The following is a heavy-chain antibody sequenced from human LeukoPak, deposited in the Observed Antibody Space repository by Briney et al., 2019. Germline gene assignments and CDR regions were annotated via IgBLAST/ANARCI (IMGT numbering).Heavy chain of an antibody. V-gene: IGHV3-7*04. Sequence: GGSLRLSCAASGFTFSNNRMIWVCQGPGQGLEWVGIVKEDGSEKYYVDSVKGRFTISRDNAKNSVYLQMNSLRDEDTAVYYWGRQYCSGGGCYSAFDVWGQGTMVTVSS. CDR1: GFTFSNNR. CDR2: VKEDGSEK. J-gene: IGHJ3*01. CDR3: GRQYCSGGGCYSAFDV. D-gene: IGHD2-15*01.